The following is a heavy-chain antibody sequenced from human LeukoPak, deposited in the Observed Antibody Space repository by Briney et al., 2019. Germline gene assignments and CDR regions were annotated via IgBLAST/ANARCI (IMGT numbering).Heavy chain of an antibody. V-gene: IGHV1-2*02. D-gene: IGHD2-2*01. Sequence: ASVKVSCKASGYTFTDYYMHWVRQAPGQGLEWMGWINPNSGGTNYAQKFQGRVTMTRDTSISTAYMELSRLRSDDTAVYYCARDQNVVVPAAIHFDYWGQGTLVTVSS. J-gene: IGHJ4*02. CDR2: INPNSGGT. CDR1: GYTFTDYY. CDR3: ARDQNVVVPAAIHFDY.